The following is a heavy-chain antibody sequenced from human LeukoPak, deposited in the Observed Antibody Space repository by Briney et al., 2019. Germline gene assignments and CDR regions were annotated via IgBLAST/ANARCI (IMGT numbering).Heavy chain of an antibody. Sequence: ASVKVSCKASGYTFTGYYMHWVRQAPGQGLEWMGWINPNSGGTNYAQKFQGRVTMTRDTSISTAYMELSRLRSDDTAVYYCARVRGYGYPYYFDYWGQGTLVTVSS. CDR2: INPNSGGT. V-gene: IGHV1-2*02. J-gene: IGHJ4*02. D-gene: IGHD5-18*01. CDR3: ARVRGYGYPYYFDY. CDR1: GYTFTGYY.